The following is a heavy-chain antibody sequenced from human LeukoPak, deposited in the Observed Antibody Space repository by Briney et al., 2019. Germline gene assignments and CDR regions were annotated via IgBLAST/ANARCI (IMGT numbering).Heavy chain of an antibody. CDR2: IYYSGST. V-gene: IGHV4-30-4*08. CDR3: APYCSSTSCYGEGDY. Sequence: SETLSLTCTVSGGSISSSYYYWGWIRQPPGKGLEWSGYIYYSGSTHYNPSLKSRLTISEDTSKNQFSLNLSSVTAADTAVYYCAPYCSSTSCYGEGDYWGQGTLVTVSS. CDR1: GGSISSSYYY. J-gene: IGHJ4*02. D-gene: IGHD2-2*01.